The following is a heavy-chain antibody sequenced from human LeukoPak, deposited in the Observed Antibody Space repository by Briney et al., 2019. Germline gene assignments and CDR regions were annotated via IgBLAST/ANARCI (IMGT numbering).Heavy chain of an antibody. J-gene: IGHJ3*02. V-gene: IGHV4-59*12. D-gene: IGHD4-17*01. CDR3: ARDLRFDAFDI. Sequence: SETLSLTCTVSGGSISSYYWSWIRQPPGKGQEWIGYIYYSGSTNYNPSLKSRVTISVDTSKNQFSLKLSSVTAADTAVYYCARDLRFDAFDIWGQGTMVTVSS. CDR2: IYYSGST. CDR1: GGSISSYY.